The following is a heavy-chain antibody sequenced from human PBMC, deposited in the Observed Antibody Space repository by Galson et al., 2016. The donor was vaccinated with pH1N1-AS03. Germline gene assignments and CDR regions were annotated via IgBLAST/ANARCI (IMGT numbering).Heavy chain of an antibody. CDR2: ISATGDST. CDR1: GFTFSNDA. CDR3: AKRNCINCRYFYYFDN. Sequence: SLRLSCAASGFTFSNDAMTWVRQAPGKGPEWVSTISATGDSTYYADSVRGRLTISRDNSRNTLYLQMDSLRAEDTAVYYCAKRNCINCRYFYYFDNWGLGTLVAVSS. D-gene: IGHD1/OR15-1a*01. V-gene: IGHV3-23*01. J-gene: IGHJ4*02.